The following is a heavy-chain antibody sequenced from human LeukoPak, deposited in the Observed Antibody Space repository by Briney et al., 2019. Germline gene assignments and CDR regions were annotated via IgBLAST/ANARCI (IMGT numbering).Heavy chain of an antibody. CDR1: GYTFTDYY. CDR3: ATGERLVPAAMWFDY. CDR2: INPKSGGR. D-gene: IGHD2-2*01. J-gene: IGHJ4*02. Sequence: ASVKVSCKASGYTFTDYYMHWVRQAPGQGLEWMGWINPKSGGRSYAQRFQGRVTMTRDTSTSTAYMELSRLRSDATAVYYCATGERLVPAAMWFDYWGQGTQVTVSS. V-gene: IGHV1-2*02.